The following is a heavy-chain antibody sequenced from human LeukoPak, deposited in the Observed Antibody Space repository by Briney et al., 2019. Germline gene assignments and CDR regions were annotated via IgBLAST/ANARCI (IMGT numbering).Heavy chain of an antibody. J-gene: IGHJ4*02. Sequence: QTLSLTCAVSGGSISSGGYSWSWIRQPPGTGLEWIGYIYHSGSTYYNPSLKSRVTISVDRSKNQFSLKLSSVTAADTAVYYCARLPYYYDSSGRADDYWGQGTLVTVSS. CDR1: GGSISSGGYS. CDR2: IYHSGST. V-gene: IGHV4-30-2*01. CDR3: ARLPYYYDSSGRADDY. D-gene: IGHD3-22*01.